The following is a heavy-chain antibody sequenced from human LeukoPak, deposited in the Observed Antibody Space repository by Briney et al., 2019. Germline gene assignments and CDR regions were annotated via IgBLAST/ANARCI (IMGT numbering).Heavy chain of an antibody. D-gene: IGHD6-6*01. V-gene: IGHV4-34*01. CDR3: ARLVY. J-gene: IGHJ4*02. Sequence: SQTLSLTCAVYGGSFSGYYWSWIRQPPGKGLEWIGEINHSGSTNYNPSLKSRVTISVDTSKNQFSLKLSSVTAADTAVYYCARLVYWGQGTLVTVSS. CDR2: INHSGST. CDR1: GGSFSGYY.